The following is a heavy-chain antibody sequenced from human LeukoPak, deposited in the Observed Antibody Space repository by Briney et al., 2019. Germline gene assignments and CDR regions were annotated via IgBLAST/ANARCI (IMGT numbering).Heavy chain of an antibody. J-gene: IGHJ4*02. CDR1: GYTFTTYY. V-gene: IGHV1-46*01. CDR2: IDPSGGST. D-gene: IGHD4-17*01. CDR3: ARDGHDYGDRYFDY. Sequence: ASVKVSCKASGYTFTTYYMHWVRQAPGQGLDWMGIIDPSGGSTSYAQKFQSRVTMTRDTSTSTVYMELSSLRSEDTAVYYCARDGHDYGDRYFDYWGQGTLVTVSS.